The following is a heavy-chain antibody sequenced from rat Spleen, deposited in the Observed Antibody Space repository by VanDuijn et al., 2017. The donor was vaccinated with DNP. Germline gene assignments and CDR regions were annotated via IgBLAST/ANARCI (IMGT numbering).Heavy chain of an antibody. V-gene: IGHV5-7*01. CDR2: ISYDGDST. Sequence: EVQLVESGGDLVQPGRSLKLSCAASGFIFSDYNMAWVRQAPKKGLEWVATISYDGDSTYYRDSVKGRFTISRDNAKGTLYLQMESLRSEDTATYYCTKDAFDYWGQGVMVTVSS. CDR3: TKDAFDY. CDR1: GFIFSDYN. J-gene: IGHJ2*01.